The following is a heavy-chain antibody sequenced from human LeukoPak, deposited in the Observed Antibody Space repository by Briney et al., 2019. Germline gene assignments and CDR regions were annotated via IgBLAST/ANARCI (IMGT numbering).Heavy chain of an antibody. CDR2: ISYDGSNK. V-gene: IGHV3-30-3*01. D-gene: IGHD2-2*01. CDR3: ARDDCSSTSCYVGYYYGMDV. Sequence: GGSLRLSCAASGFTFSGYAMHWVRQAPGKGLEWVAVISYDGSNKYYADSVKGRFTISRDNSKNTLYLQMNSLRAEDTAVYYCARDDCSSTSCYVGYYYGMDVWGQGTTVPVSS. J-gene: IGHJ6*02. CDR1: GFTFSGYA.